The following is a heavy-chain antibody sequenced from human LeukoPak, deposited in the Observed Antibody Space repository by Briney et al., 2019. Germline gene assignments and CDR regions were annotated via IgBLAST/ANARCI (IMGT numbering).Heavy chain of an antibody. V-gene: IGHV3-23*01. CDR1: GFTFSTYA. Sequence: PGGSLRLSCTASGFTFSTYAMSWVRQAPGKGLEWVSAITDSGGNTYYAAPVKGRFTISRDNSKNTLYLQMNSLRAEDTAVYYCARDNDLLRYFDWPLDYWGQGTLVTVSS. J-gene: IGHJ4*02. D-gene: IGHD3-9*01. CDR3: ARDNDLLRYFDWPLDY. CDR2: ITDSGGNT.